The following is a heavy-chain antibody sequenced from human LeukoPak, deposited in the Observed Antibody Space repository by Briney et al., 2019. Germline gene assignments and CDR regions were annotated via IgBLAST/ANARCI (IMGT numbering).Heavy chain of an antibody. Sequence: SETLSLTCTVSGDSLNRHYWNWIRQPPGKGLEWIGYISYSGNTNYSPSLKSRVTISADMSKNQLSLTLNSVTAADTAVYYCARDCILGSNDLCSWGQGTLVAVSS. J-gene: IGHJ5*02. CDR2: ISYSGNT. CDR3: ARDCILGSNDLCS. CDR1: GDSLNRHY. V-gene: IGHV4-59*11. D-gene: IGHD1-26*01.